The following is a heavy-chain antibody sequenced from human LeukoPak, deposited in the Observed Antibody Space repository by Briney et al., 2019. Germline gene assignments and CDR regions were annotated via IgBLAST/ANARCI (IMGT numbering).Heavy chain of an antibody. J-gene: IGHJ4*02. CDR3: ARGGSVVRGVILRPEYYFDY. CDR2: ISGSSSTI. Sequence: PGGSLRLSCAASGFTFSSYTMNWVRQAPGKGLEWVSYISGSSSTIYYADSVKGRFTISRDNAKNSLYLQMNSLRAEDTAVYYCARGGSVVRGVILRPEYYFDYWGQGTLVTVSS. CDR1: GFTFSSYT. D-gene: IGHD3-10*01. V-gene: IGHV3-48*04.